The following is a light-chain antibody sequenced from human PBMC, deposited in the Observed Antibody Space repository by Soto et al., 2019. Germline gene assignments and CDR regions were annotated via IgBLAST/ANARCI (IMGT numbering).Light chain of an antibody. J-gene: IGLJ1*01. CDR3: SSYTSSNTPYV. CDR2: EVT. CDR1: SSDVGAYNF. V-gene: IGLV2-14*01. Sequence: QSVLTQPASVSGSPVQSITISCTGSSSDVGAYNFVSWYQHHPGKAPKLILYEVTTHPSGVSSRFSGSKSGNTASLTISGLQADDEANYYCSSYTSSNTPYVFGTGTKV.